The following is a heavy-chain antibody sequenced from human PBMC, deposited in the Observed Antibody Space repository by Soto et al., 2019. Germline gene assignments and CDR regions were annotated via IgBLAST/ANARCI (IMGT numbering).Heavy chain of an antibody. V-gene: IGHV3-23*05. Sequence: EVQLLESGGGLVQPGGSLRLSCAASGFTFSTYAMSRVRQAPGKGLEWVSTIDNSGGITYYADSVKGRFTISRDNSKNTLYLQMNSLRAEDTAVYYCAKGGYNYGFLFDCWGQGTLVTVSS. CDR2: IDNSGGIT. CDR1: GFTFSTYA. D-gene: IGHD5-18*01. CDR3: AKGGYNYGFLFDC. J-gene: IGHJ4*02.